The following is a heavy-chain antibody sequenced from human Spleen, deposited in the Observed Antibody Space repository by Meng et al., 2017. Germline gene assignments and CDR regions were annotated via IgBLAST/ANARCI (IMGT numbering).Heavy chain of an antibody. V-gene: IGHV4-38-2*02. CDR2: IYPRGNT. CDR3: ARVDNSGWRPIDY. Sequence: GSLRLSCTVSGYSINSDYYWGWIRQPPGKGLEWIGSIYPRGNTYYNPSLESRVTISIDTSKNQFSLKLTSVTAADTAVYYCARVDNSGWRPIDYWGQGTLVTVSS. CDR1: GYSINSDYY. D-gene: IGHD6-19*01. J-gene: IGHJ4*02.